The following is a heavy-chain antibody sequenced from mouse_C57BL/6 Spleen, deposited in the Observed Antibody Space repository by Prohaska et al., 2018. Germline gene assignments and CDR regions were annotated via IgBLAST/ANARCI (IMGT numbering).Heavy chain of an antibody. V-gene: IGHV1-82*01. Sequence: GYAFSSSWMNWVKQRPGKGIEWIGRIYPGDGDTNYNGKFKGKATRTADKSSSTAYRQLSSLTSEDSAVYFCAPNWAYYFDYWGQGTTLTVSS. CDR1: GYAFSSSW. D-gene: IGHD4-1*01. CDR3: APNWAYYFDY. CDR2: IYPGDGDT. J-gene: IGHJ2*01.